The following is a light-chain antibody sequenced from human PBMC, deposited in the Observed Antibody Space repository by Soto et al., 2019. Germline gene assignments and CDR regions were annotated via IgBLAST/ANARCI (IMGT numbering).Light chain of an antibody. CDR1: ESIGDY. CDR3: QQYVTSPSIT. CDR2: AAS. V-gene: IGKV3-20*01. J-gene: IGKJ5*01. Sequence: EIVVTQSPGALSLSPGDRATLSCWASESIGDYLAWYQQRPGQAPRLLIYAASRRAAGTPHRFSGSGSERAFTLAISGLEPADFGVYYCQQYVTSPSITFCQGARLAI.